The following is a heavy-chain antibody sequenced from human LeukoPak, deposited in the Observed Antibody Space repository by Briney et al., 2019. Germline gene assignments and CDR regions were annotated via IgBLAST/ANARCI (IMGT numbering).Heavy chain of an antibody. V-gene: IGHV1-24*01. D-gene: IGHD2-2*01. CDR1: GYTLSELS. CDR3: ANLLLEIAVGSGVHGRDV. Sequence: GASVKVSCKVSGYTLSELSMHWVRQAPGEGLEWMGGFDPADGETIYAQKFQGRVSTTEDTSTDTAYMELSSLRSEDTAVYYCANLLLEIAVGSGVHGRDVWGQGTTVTVSS. J-gene: IGHJ6*02. CDR2: FDPADGET.